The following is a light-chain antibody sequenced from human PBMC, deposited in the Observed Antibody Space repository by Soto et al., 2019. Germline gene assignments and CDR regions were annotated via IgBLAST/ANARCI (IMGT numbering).Light chain of an antibody. CDR2: GAS. J-gene: IGKJ4*01. CDR1: EDISSY. V-gene: IGKV1-9*01. Sequence: DIQLTQSPSFLSASVGDRVSITCRASEDISSYLAWYQRKPGKAPKVLISGASTLQSGVPSSFSGSGSGTEFTLTISSLQPEDFATYYCQQVKRSPLTSGGGTKVDIK. CDR3: QQVKRSPLT.